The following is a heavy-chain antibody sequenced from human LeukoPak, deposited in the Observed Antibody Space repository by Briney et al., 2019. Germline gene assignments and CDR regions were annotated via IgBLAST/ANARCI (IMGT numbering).Heavy chain of an antibody. CDR3: STDAMH. V-gene: IGHV3-15*01. CDR1: GFTVGSNY. Sequence: GGSLRLSCAASGFTVGSNYMSWVRQAPGKGLEWVGRIRSKTDGGTADYAAPVKGRFTISRDDAENSLYLLMNSLKTEDTGVYYCSTDAMHWGQGAQVTVSS. J-gene: IGHJ4*02. CDR2: IRSKTDGGTA.